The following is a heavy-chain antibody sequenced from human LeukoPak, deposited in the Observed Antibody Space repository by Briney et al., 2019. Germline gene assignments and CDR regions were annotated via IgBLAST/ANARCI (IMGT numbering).Heavy chain of an antibody. CDR2: IYYSGTT. J-gene: IGHJ4*02. Sequence: SETLSLTCTVSGGSISSNSYYWGWIRQPPGKGLEWIGSIYYSGTTFYSPSLKSRLTISVDTSNNQFSLKLTSVTAADTAVYYCARQSRYCTNGICYQDYWAQGTLVTVSS. CDR3: ARQSRYCTNGICYQDY. D-gene: IGHD2-8*01. V-gene: IGHV4-39*01. CDR1: GGSISSNSYY.